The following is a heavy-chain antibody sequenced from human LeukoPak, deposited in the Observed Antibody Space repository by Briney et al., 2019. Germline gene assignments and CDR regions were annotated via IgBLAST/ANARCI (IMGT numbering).Heavy chain of an antibody. Sequence: SGPTLLKPTQTLTLTCTFSGFSLTTSGVGVGWIRQSPGKALEWLALIYCNEDKRYSPSLKSRLIITKDTSKNQVVLIMTNMDPVDTATYYCARKGMARGVENTFDIWGQGTMVTVSS. CDR1: GFSLTTSGVG. V-gene: IGHV2-5*01. CDR2: IYCNEDK. J-gene: IGHJ3*02. D-gene: IGHD3-10*01. CDR3: ARKGMARGVENTFDI.